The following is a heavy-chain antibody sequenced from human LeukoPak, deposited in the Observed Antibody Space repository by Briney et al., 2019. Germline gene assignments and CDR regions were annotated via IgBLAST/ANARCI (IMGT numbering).Heavy chain of an antibody. CDR3: ATDKYCTPSDCLHGRFYFDN. Sequence: GGSLRLSCAASGFPFNTYAMHWVRQAPGKGLEWVALISRDGDNEYYADSVKGRFTISRDNSKNTLSLQVNTLRVEDTAAYYCATDKYCTPSDCLHGRFYFDNWGQGTLVTVSS. D-gene: IGHD2-8*01. CDR1: GFPFNTYA. V-gene: IGHV3-30*01. J-gene: IGHJ4*02. CDR2: ISRDGDNE.